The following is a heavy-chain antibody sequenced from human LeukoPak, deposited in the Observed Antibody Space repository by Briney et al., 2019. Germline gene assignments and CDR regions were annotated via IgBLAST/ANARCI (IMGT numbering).Heavy chain of an antibody. CDR3: AGSYSTGLYYFDY. D-gene: IGHD6-19*01. Sequence: PGGSLRLSCAASGFTFSTYSMNWVRQAPGKGLEWVSSIGSISTYIYYADSVKGRFTISRDNAKNSLYLQMNSLRAGDTAVYYCAGSYSTGLYYFDYWGQGTLVTVSS. CDR2: IGSISTYI. CDR1: GFTFSTYS. V-gene: IGHV3-21*01. J-gene: IGHJ4*02.